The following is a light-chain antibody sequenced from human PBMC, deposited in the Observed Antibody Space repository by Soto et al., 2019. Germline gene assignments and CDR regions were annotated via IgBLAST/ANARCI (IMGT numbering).Light chain of an antibody. CDR1: QSVSSY. Sequence: EIVLTQSPATLSLSPGERATLSCRASQSVSSYLAWYQQKPGQAPRLLIYDASNRATGIPARFSGSGSGTDFTLTISSLEPEDFALYFCQQYGKPPHTFGQGTKLEIK. CDR3: QQYGKPPHT. CDR2: DAS. J-gene: IGKJ2*01. V-gene: IGKV3-11*01.